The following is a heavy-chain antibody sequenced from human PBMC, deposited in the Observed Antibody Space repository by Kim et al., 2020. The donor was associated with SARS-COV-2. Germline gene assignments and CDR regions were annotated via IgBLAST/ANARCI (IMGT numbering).Heavy chain of an antibody. J-gene: IGHJ6*02. D-gene: IGHD4-17*01. CDR2: INHSGST. CDR1: GGSFSGYY. CDR3: ARYGDYVIWGYGMDV. V-gene: IGHV4-34*01. Sequence: SETLSLTCAVYGGSFSGYYWSWIRQPPGKGLEWIGEINHSGSTNYNPSLKSRVTISVDTPKNQFSLKLSSVTAADTAVYYCARYGDYVIWGYGMDVWGQGTTVTVSS.